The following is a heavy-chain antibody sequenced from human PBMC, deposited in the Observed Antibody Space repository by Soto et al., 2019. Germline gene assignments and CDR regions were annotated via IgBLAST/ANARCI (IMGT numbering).Heavy chain of an antibody. Sequence: EVQLVESGAGLIQPGGSLRLYCAASGFTVSSKYMTWVRQAPGKGLEWVSVIYGGGTTYYADSVKGRFTISRDNSKNTLYLQVNSLRAVDTAVYYCVQTTGWPGFDFWGQGTLVTVSS. CDR1: GFTVSSKY. V-gene: IGHV3-53*01. CDR3: VQTTGWPGFDF. J-gene: IGHJ4*02. CDR2: IYGGGTT. D-gene: IGHD6-19*01.